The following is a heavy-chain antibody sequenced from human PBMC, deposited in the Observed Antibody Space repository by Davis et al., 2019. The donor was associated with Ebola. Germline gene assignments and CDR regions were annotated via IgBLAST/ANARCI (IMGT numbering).Heavy chain of an antibody. CDR2: VVPNSGGT. CDR3: ARGDKFGLPN. Sequence: ASVKVSCKASGYTFTDYNIHWVRQAPGQGPEWMGRVVPNSGGTNYAEKFQDRVTMTRDTSISTAYMELTSLTSDDTAVYYCARGDKFGLPNWGQGTLVTVSS. J-gene: IGHJ4*02. V-gene: IGHV1-2*06. D-gene: IGHD3-16*01. CDR1: GYTFTDYN.